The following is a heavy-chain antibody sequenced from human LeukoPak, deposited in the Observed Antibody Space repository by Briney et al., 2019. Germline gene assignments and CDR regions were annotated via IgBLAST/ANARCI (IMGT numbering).Heavy chain of an antibody. D-gene: IGHD5-12*01. J-gene: IGHJ3*02. CDR1: GFTVSSNY. V-gene: IGHV3-53*01. Sequence: GGSLRLSCAASGFTVSSNYMSWVRQAPGKGLEWVSVIYSGGRTYYADSVKGRFTISRDNSKNTLYLQMNSLRAEDTAVYYCAREVVTQAIYSGYDAFEIWGQGTMVTVSS. CDR3: AREVVTQAIYSGYDAFEI. CDR2: IYSGGRT.